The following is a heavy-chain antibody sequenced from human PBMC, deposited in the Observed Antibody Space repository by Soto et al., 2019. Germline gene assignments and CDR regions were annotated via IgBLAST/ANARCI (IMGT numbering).Heavy chain of an antibody. CDR1: GFSLSTYT. D-gene: IGHD2-2*01. CDR2: HGSGGIP. V-gene: IGHV3-23*01. CDR3: AKARCTTSTCYVPDY. J-gene: IGHJ4*02. Sequence: GGSLRLSCAASGFSLSTYTMSWVRRAPGKGPERASAHGSGGIPSYADSVHGRIPISRDTPKKTRYLQMNSLRAEDTAVYYCAKARCTTSTCYVPDYWGQGTLVTVSS.